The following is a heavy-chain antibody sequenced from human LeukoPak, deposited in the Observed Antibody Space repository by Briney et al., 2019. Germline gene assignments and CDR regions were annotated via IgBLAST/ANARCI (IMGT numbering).Heavy chain of an antibody. V-gene: IGHV2-70*11. Sequence: QTLSLTCTFSGFSLSTSGMCVSWIRQPPGKALEWLARLDWDDDKYYSTSLKTRLTISKDTSKNQVVLTMTNMDPVDTATYYCARTLNPDYYDSSGYFDNWFDPWGQGTLVTVSS. J-gene: IGHJ5*02. CDR1: GFSLSTSGMC. CDR3: ARTLNPDYYDSSGYFDNWFDP. CDR2: LDWDDDK. D-gene: IGHD3-22*01.